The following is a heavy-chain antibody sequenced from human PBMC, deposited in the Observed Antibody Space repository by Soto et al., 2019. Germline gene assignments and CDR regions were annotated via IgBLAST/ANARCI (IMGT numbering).Heavy chain of an antibody. CDR1: GDSISSDKW. CDR3: ARGGAWQFDY. Sequence: SETLSLTCAVSGDSISSDKWWSWVRQPPGKGLEWIGEIHHSGRTNYNPSLKSRVTILVEKSKNQVSLELSSMTAADTAVYYCARGGAWQFDYWGQGTLVTVSS. J-gene: IGHJ4*02. D-gene: IGHD2-21*02. V-gene: IGHV4-4*02. CDR2: IHHSGRT.